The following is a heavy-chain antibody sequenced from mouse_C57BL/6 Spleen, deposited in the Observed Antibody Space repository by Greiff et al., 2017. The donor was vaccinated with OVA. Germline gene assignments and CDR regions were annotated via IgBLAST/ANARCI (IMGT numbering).Heavy chain of an antibody. CDR2: IDPSDSYT. CDR1: GYTFTSYW. Sequence: VQLQQPGAELVKPGASVKLSCKASGYTFTSYWMQWVKQRPGQGLEWIGEIDPSDSYTNYNQKFKGKATLTVDTSSSTAYMQLSSLTSEDSAVYYCARAYYSNSYFDDWGQGTTLTVSS. CDR3: ARAYYSNSYFDD. J-gene: IGHJ2*01. V-gene: IGHV1-50*01. D-gene: IGHD2-5*01.